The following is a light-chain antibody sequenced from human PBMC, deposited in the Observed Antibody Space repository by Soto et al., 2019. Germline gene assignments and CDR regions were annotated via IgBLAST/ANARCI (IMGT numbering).Light chain of an antibody. CDR3: CSYGGDRI. Sequence: QAALTQPASVCGSPGQSIAISCTGTSSNVGGYNFVSWYQQHPGKAPKLLIYEVNKRPSGVSNRFSGSKSDNTASLTISGLQAEDEADYYCCSYGGDRIFGGGTKLT. J-gene: IGLJ2*01. CDR1: SSNVGGYNF. CDR2: EVN. V-gene: IGLV2-23*02.